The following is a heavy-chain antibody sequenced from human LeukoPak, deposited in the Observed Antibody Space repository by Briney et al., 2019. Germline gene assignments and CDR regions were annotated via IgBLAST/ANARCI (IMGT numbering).Heavy chain of an antibody. CDR3: ARGFSFRISYDSSGSYFDY. CDR1: GGSFSGYY. D-gene: IGHD3-22*01. Sequence: PSETLSLTRAVYGGSFSGYYWSWIRQPPGKGLEWIGEINHSGSTNYNPSLKSRVTISVDTSKNQFSLKLSSVTAADTAVYYCARGFSFRISYDSSGSYFDYWGQGTLVTVSS. CDR2: INHSGST. V-gene: IGHV4-34*01. J-gene: IGHJ4*02.